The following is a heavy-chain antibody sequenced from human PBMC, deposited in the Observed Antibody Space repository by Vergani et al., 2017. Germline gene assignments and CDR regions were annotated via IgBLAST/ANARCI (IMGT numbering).Heavy chain of an antibody. Sequence: QGQLQESGPGLGKPSQTLSLTCTVSGGSISSGGYYWSWIRQHPGKGLEWIGYIYYRGSTYYNPSLKSRVTIAVDTSKNQFSLKLSSVTAADPAVYYCAGGPSDYDFWSGYYKGSWFDPWGQGTLVTVSS. V-gene: IGHV4-31*03. CDR3: AGGPSDYDFWSGYYKGSWFDP. CDR1: GGSISSGGYY. D-gene: IGHD3-3*01. J-gene: IGHJ5*02. CDR2: IYYRGST.